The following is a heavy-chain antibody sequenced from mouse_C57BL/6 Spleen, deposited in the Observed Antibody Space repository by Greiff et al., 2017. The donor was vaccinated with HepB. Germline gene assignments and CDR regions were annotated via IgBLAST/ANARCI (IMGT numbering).Heavy chain of an antibody. V-gene: IGHV5-4*01. CDR3: ARVDYYGSSSFAY. D-gene: IGHD1-1*01. Sequence: DVHLVESGGGLVKPGGSLKLSCAASGFTFSSYAMSWVRQTPEKRLEWVATISDGGSYTYYPDNVKGRFTISRDNAKNNLYLQMSHLKSEDTAMYYCARVDYYGSSSFAYWGQRTLVTVSA. CDR1: GFTFSSYA. CDR2: ISDGGSYT. J-gene: IGHJ3*01.